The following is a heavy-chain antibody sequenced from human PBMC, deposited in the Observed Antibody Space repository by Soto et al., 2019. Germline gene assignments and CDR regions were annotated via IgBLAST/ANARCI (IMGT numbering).Heavy chain of an antibody. CDR2: IIPIFGTA. CDR1: GGTFSSYA. V-gene: IGHV1-69*13. D-gene: IGHD2-2*01. J-gene: IGHJ6*02. Sequence: SVKVSCKASGGTFSSYAISWVRQAPGQGLEWMGGIIPIFGTANYAQKFQGRVTITADESTSTAYMELSSLRSEDTAVYYCARGAGIVVVPAAILAEEYYGMDVWGQGTTVTVSS. CDR3: ARGAGIVVVPAAILAEEYYGMDV.